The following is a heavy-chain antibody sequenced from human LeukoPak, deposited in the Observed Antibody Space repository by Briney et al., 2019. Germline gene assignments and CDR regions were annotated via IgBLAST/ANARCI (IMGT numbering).Heavy chain of an antibody. CDR1: GYTFTSYD. V-gene: IGHV1-8*01. Sequence: GASVKVSCKASGYTFTSYDINWVPQATGQGLEWMGWMNPNSGNTGYAQKFQGRVTMTRNTSISTAYMELSSLRSEDTAVYYCARGLRIAHLKLYYFDYWGQGTLVTVSS. CDR3: ARGLRIAHLKLYYFDY. CDR2: MNPNSGNT. D-gene: IGHD1-1*01. J-gene: IGHJ4*02.